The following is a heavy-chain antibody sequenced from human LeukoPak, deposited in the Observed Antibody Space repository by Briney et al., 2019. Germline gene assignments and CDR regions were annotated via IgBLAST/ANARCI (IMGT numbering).Heavy chain of an antibody. Sequence: KYGESLKISCKVSGYRFPNYWIGWVRQMPGKGLEWMGIIFPSDSDIRYSPSFQGQVTISADMSISTAYLQWSSLKASDTAMYYCARLPLWGAMVDYWGQGTLVTVSS. CDR3: ARLPLWGAMVDY. D-gene: IGHD3-16*01. J-gene: IGHJ4*02. CDR2: IFPSDSDI. CDR1: GYRFPNYW. V-gene: IGHV5-51*01.